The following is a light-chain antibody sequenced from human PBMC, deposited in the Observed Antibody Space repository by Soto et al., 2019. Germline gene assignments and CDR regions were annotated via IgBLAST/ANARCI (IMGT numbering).Light chain of an antibody. CDR1: QSVLYSSNNKNY. CDR3: QHRADWPRGS. CDR2: WAS. J-gene: IGKJ2*01. Sequence: DIVMTQSPDSLAVSLGERATINCKSSQSVLYSSNNKNYLAWYQQKPGQPPKLLIYWASTRESGVPDRFSGSGSVTDFTLTISSLEPDDFAVYYCQHRADWPRGSFGQGTKLEIK. V-gene: IGKV4-1*01.